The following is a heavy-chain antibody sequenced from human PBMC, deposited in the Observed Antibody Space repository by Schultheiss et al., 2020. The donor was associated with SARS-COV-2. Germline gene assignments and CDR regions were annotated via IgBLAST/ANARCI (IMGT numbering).Heavy chain of an antibody. CDR3: ARDQWTGSFDA. V-gene: IGHV4-28*03. CDR2: IYYSGNT. J-gene: IGHJ3*01. CDR1: GYSISSGYS. D-gene: IGHD3/OR15-3a*01. Sequence: SQTLSLTCAVSGYSISSGYSWGWIRQHPGKGLEWIGYIYYSGNTNYNPSLKSRVTMSVDMSRNQFSLRLSSVTAADTAIYYCARDQWTGSFDAWGQGTMVTVSS.